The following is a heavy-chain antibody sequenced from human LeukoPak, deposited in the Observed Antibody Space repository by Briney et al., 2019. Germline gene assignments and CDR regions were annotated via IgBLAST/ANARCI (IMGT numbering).Heavy chain of an antibody. Sequence: GASVKVSCKASGGTFSSYAISWVRQAPGQGLEWMGRIIPILGIANYAQKFQGRVTITADKSTSTAYMELSGLRSEDTAVYYCARDRGSTIFGVVPPRGFDPWGQGTLVTVSS. CDR3: ARDRGSTIFGVVPPRGFDP. CDR1: GGTFSSYA. CDR2: IIPILGIA. J-gene: IGHJ5*02. D-gene: IGHD3-3*01. V-gene: IGHV1-69*04.